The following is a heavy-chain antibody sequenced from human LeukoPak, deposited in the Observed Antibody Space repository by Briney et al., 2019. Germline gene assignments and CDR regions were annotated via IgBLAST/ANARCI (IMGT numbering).Heavy chain of an antibody. V-gene: IGHV4-59*13. Sequence: SETLSLTCSVSGAAINGFSWSWIRQTPEKGLEWIGYVSQRGATTTNPSLKTRVSITADTSKSQFSLKMTSVTAADTAIYYCARERSGSYYTFDVCGPGTMVSVS. CDR1: GAAINGFS. CDR2: VSQRGAT. CDR3: ARERSGSYYTFDV. J-gene: IGHJ3*01. D-gene: IGHD1-26*01.